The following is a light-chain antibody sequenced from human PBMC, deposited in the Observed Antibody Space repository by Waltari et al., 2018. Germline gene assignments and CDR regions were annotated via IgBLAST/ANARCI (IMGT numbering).Light chain of an antibody. Sequence: QSVLTQPPSASGTPGQKVTISCSGTFSNIGNNAVNWYQQVPGLAPNLLIYNNNVQVPGVPDRFSGAKFGTSASLAISGLQSGDEAVYYGAAWDDSLDAYVVFGGGTKVTVL. V-gene: IGLV1-44*01. J-gene: IGLJ2*01. CDR1: FSNIGNNA. CDR3: AAWDDSLDAYVV. CDR2: NNN.